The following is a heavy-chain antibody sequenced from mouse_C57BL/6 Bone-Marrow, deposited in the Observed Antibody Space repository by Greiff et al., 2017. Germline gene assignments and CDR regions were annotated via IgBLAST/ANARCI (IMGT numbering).Heavy chain of an antibody. CDR2: IWWDADK. J-gene: IGHJ3*01. CDR3: ARIVGGSSYMFAY. V-gene: IGHV8-8*01. CDR1: GFSLSTFGMG. Sequence: QVTLKESGPGILQPSQTLSLTCSFSGFSLSTFGMGVGWLRQPSGQGLQWLAHIWWDADKYYNPALKSRPTISKDTSKNQVFLKSANVDTADTATYYCARIVGGSSYMFAYWGQGTLVTVSA. D-gene: IGHD1-1*01.